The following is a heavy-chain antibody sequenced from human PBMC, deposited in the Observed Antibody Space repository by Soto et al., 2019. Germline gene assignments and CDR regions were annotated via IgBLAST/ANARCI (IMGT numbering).Heavy chain of an antibody. Sequence: SLRLSCAATGFMFGTYWMSWVRQAPGKGLEWVANIKHDGNEKYYADSVKGRFTVSRDNVKNFLHLQMSSLRGDDTGVYFCVRATLSWGHYYFRGLDVWGQGTTVTVSS. V-gene: IGHV3-7*01. CDR2: IKHDGNEK. J-gene: IGHJ6*02. CDR1: GFMFGTYW. CDR3: VRATLSWGHYYFRGLDV. D-gene: IGHD3-22*01.